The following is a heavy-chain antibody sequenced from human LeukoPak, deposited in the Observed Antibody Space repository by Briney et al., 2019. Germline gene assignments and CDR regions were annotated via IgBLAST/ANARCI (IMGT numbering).Heavy chain of an antibody. D-gene: IGHD1-20*01. CDR2: IYSGGST. CDR3: ATVTGTGRSYAFDI. Sequence: GGSLRLSCAASGFTVSSNYMSWVRQAPGKGLEWVSVIYSGGSTYYADSVKGRFTISRDNSKNTLYLQMNSLRAEDTAVYYCATVTGTGRSYAFDIWGQGTMVAVSS. V-gene: IGHV3-53*01. J-gene: IGHJ3*02. CDR1: GFTVSSNY.